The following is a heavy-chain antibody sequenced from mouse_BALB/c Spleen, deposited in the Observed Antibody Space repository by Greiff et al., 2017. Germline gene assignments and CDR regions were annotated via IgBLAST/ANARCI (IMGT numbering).Heavy chain of an antibody. V-gene: IGHV14-3*02. CDR2: IDPANGNT. J-gene: IGHJ3*01. CDR3: ARDDYPAWFAY. D-gene: IGHD2-4*01. Sequence: VQLQQSGAELVKPGASVKLSCTASGFNIKDTYMHWVKQRPEQGLEWIGRIDPANGNTKYDPKFQGKATITADTSSNTAYLQLSSLTSEDTAVYYCARDDYPAWFAYWGQGTLVTVSA. CDR1: GFNIKDTY.